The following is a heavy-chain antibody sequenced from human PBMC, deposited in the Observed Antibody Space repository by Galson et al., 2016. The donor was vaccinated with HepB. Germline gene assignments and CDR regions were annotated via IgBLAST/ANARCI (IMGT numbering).Heavy chain of an antibody. J-gene: IGHJ4*02. V-gene: IGHV5-51*01. CDR3: ARTPVYGDFDY. Sequence: QSGAEVKKPGESLKISCKGSGYRFNNHWIGWVRQMPGKGLEWMGIIHPGDFETRYSPSFHGQVTISADKSTSTAYLQWNSLQASDTAMYYCARTPVYGDFDYWGQGTLVTVSS. CDR1: GYRFNNHW. CDR2: IHPGDFET. D-gene: IGHD4-17*01.